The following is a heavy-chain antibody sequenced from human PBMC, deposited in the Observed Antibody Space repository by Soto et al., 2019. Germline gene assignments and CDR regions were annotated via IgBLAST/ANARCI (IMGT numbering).Heavy chain of an antibody. J-gene: IGHJ6*03. CDR3: ATSPNYDFWSGAPYYYYYMDV. Sequence: QLQLQESGPGLVKPSETLSLTCTVSGGSISSSSYYWGWIRQPPGKGLEWIGSIYYSGSTYYNPSLKRRVTISVDTSKNQFSLKLSSVTAADTAVYYCATSPNYDFWSGAPYYYYYMDVWGKGTTVTVSS. CDR1: GGSISSSSYY. D-gene: IGHD3-3*01. V-gene: IGHV4-39*01. CDR2: IYYSGST.